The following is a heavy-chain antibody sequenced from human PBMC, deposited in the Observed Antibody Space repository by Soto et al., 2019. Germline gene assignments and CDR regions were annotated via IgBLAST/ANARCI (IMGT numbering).Heavy chain of an antibody. J-gene: IGHJ5*02. CDR2: TFYSGVT. V-gene: IGHV4-31*03. D-gene: IGHD2-15*01. CDR1: GGSITSGGSF. Sequence: SETLSLTFTVSGGSITSGGSFWSWIRKHTGKGPEWTAFTFYSGVTPYHPPRASRVTISADTYKSQFSLNLRSVTAADTAVYYCARGGASSKWFAPWGQGTLVTVSS. CDR3: ARGGASSKWFAP.